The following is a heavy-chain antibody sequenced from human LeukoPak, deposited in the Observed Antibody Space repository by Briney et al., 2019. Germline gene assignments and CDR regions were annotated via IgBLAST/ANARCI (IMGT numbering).Heavy chain of an antibody. J-gene: IGHJ4*02. Sequence: ASVKVSCKASGYTFTSNYIHWVRQAPGQGLEWMGMIYPRDGSTSYAQKFQGRVTVTRDTSTSTVHMELSGLRSEDTAVYYCARDQEGFDYWGQGTVVTVSS. CDR1: GYTFTSNY. CDR3: ARDQEGFDY. CDR2: IYPRDGST. V-gene: IGHV1-46*01.